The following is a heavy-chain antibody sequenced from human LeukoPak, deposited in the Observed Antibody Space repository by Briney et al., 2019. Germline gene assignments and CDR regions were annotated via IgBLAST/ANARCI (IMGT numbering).Heavy chain of an antibody. J-gene: IGHJ5*02. D-gene: IGHD3-10*01. CDR2: FDPEDGET. Sequence: ASVKVSCKVSGYTLTELSMHWVRQAPGKGLEWMGGFDPEDGETIYAQKFQGRVTMTEDTSTDTAYMELSSLRSEDTAVYYCATLYYYGSGSYYWFDPWGQGTLVTVSS. CDR3: ATLYYYGSGSYYWFDP. CDR1: GYTLTELS. V-gene: IGHV1-24*01.